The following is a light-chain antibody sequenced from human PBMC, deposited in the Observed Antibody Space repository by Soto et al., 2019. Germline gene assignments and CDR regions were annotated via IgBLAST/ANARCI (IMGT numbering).Light chain of an antibody. J-gene: IGLJ3*02. CDR3: SSYAASNNFYFV. Sequence: QSVLTQPPSASGSPGPSVTISCTGTSSDVGGYNYVSWYQQYPGRAPKLMIYEVTKRPSGVPERFSGSKSGNTASLTVSALQAEDEADYYCSSYAASNNFYFVFGGGTKLTVL. V-gene: IGLV2-8*01. CDR1: SSDVGGYNY. CDR2: EVT.